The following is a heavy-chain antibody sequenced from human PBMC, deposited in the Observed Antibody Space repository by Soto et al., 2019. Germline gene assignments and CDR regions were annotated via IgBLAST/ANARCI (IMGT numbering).Heavy chain of an antibody. CDR2: IIPIFGTA. J-gene: IGHJ6*02. D-gene: IGHD3-9*01. Sequence: QVQLVQSGAEVKKPGSSVKVSCKASGGTFSSYAISWVRQAPGQGLEWMGGIIPIFGTANYAQKFQGRVTITADESTSTAYMELSSLRSEDTAVYYCARDRYDILPGTYYYGMDVWGQGTTVTVSS. CDR3: ARDRYDILPGTYYYGMDV. V-gene: IGHV1-69*01. CDR1: GGTFSSYA.